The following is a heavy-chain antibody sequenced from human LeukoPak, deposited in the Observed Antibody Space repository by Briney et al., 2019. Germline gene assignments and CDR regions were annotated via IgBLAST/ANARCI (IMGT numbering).Heavy chain of an antibody. J-gene: IGHJ4*02. Sequence: GGSLRLSCAASGFTFSSYDMHWVRLTTGKGLEWVSAIDTAGYTYDPGSVKGRFTISRENAKNSLYLQMNSLRAGDTAVYYCARVGEGGKGFDYWGQGTLVTVSS. D-gene: IGHD4-23*01. CDR2: IDTAGYT. V-gene: IGHV3-13*01. CDR1: GFTFSSYD. CDR3: ARVGEGGKGFDY.